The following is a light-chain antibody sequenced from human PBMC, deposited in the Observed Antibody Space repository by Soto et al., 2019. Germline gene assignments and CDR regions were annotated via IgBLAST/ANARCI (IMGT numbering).Light chain of an antibody. Sequence: EIVLTQSPVTLSLSPGERATLSCRASQRITSNFLAWFQQKAGLAPRLLIYGASTRACGVPDRFSGGGSGTDFVLPISRLEPEDFAVYYCQQYGRSPFTFGQGTKLQIK. J-gene: IGKJ2*01. CDR3: QQYGRSPFT. CDR1: QRITSNF. CDR2: GAS. V-gene: IGKV3-20*01.